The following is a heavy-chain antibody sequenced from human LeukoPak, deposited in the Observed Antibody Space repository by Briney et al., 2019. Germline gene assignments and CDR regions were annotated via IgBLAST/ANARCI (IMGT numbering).Heavy chain of an antibody. V-gene: IGHV4-4*07. Sequence: PSETLSLTCTVSGDSINSYYWSWIRQPAGKGLEWIGSIYTSGRTNYNPSLKSRVTMSVDTPKNQFSLKLSSVTAADTAVYYCAGVGTGAAANYGMDVWGQGTTVTVSS. CDR3: AGVGTGAAANYGMDV. D-gene: IGHD6-13*01. J-gene: IGHJ6*02. CDR1: GDSINSYY. CDR2: IYTSGRT.